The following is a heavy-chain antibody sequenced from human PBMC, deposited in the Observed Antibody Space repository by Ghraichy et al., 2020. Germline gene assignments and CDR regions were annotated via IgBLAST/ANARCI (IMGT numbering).Heavy chain of an antibody. D-gene: IGHD3-3*01. V-gene: IGHV4-39*01. J-gene: IGHJ3*02. CDR1: GGSISSSSYY. Sequence: SETLSLTCTVSGGSISSSSYYWGWIRQPPGKGLEWIGSIYYSGSTYYNPSLKSRVTISVDTSKNQFSLNLSSVTAADTAVYYCARGGSLRFLEWFDAFDIWGQGTMVTVSS. CDR2: IYYSGST. CDR3: ARGGSLRFLEWFDAFDI.